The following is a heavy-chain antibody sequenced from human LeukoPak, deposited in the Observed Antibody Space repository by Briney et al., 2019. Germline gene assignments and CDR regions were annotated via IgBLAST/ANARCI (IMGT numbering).Heavy chain of an antibody. CDR2: VSSFGSTI. V-gene: IGHV3-48*03. D-gene: IGHD3-22*01. CDR1: GFTFSSYE. Sequence: PGGSLRLSCAASGFTFSSYEMNWVRQAPGKGLEWVSYVSSFGSTIYDADSVKGRFTISRDNAKNSLYLQMNSLRAEDTAVYYCAGSAYYRDFDYWGQGTLVTVSS. J-gene: IGHJ4*02. CDR3: AGSAYYRDFDY.